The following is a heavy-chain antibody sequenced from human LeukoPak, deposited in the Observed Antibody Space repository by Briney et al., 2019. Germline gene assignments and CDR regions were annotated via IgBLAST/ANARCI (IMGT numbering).Heavy chain of an antibody. V-gene: IGHV4-39*01. J-gene: IGHJ4*02. CDR1: GGSISSGPYF. Sequence: SETLSPTCTVSGGSISSGPYFWGWIRQPPGKGLEWIASVSYSVTTYYNPSLKSRVTISVDTSKNQLSLKLSSVTAADTAVYYCARHAQVRLLWGQGTLVTVSS. CDR2: VSYSVTT. D-gene: IGHD5-18*01. CDR3: ARHAQVRLL.